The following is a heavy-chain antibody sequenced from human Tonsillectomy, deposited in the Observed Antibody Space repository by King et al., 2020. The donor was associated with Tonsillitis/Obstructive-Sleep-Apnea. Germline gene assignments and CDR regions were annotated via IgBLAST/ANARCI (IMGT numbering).Heavy chain of an antibody. V-gene: IGHV3-43*01. J-gene: IGHJ6*03. Sequence: VQLVESGGVVVQPGGSLRLSCAASGFTFDDYTMHWVRQAPGKGLEWISLITWDGDNTYYADSVKGRLTISRDNSKNSLYLQMNSLRTEDTALYYCAKDIGGPHYYYYYMDVWGKGTTVTVSS. CDR2: ITWDGDNT. CDR1: GFTFDDYT. CDR3: AKDIGGPHYYYYYMDV.